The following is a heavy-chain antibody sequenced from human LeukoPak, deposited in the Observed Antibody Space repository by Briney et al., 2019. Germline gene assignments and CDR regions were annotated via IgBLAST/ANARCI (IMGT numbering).Heavy chain of an antibody. CDR3: AKDTRDSSGWYGRAFDI. CDR2: INWNGGST. CDR1: GFTFDDYG. V-gene: IGHV3-20*04. D-gene: IGHD6-19*01. J-gene: IGHJ3*02. Sequence: GGSLRLSCAASGFTFDDYGMSWVRQAPGKGLEWVSGINWNGGSTGYADSVKGRFTISRDNAKNSLYLQMNSLRTEDTALYYCAKDTRDSSGWYGRAFDIWGQGTMVTVSS.